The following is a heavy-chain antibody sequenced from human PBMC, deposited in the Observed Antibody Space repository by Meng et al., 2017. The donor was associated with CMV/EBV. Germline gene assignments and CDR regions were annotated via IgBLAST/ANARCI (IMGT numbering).Heavy chain of an antibody. CDR3: ARGLPTFWSGYYRGWYFDY. J-gene: IGHJ4*02. CDR2: INHTGNS. D-gene: IGHD3-3*01. Sequence: GSLRLSCAVSGGSFSGFYWSWIRQPPGKGLEWIGEINHTGNSNYNPSLTSRLTISVDTSKNQLSLKLTSVTAADMAAYYCARGLPTFWSGYYRGWYFDYWGQGTLVTVSS. CDR1: GGSFSGFY. V-gene: IGHV4-34*01.